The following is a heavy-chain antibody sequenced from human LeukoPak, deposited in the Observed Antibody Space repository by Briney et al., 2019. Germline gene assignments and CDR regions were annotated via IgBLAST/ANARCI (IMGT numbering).Heavy chain of an antibody. V-gene: IGHV3-30*18. D-gene: IGHD4-23*01. Sequence: GGPLGLSGEALGFTFSSYGLHGVGQAPGRGLEWVAVISYDGSNKYYADSVKGRFTISRDNSKNTLYLQMNSLRAEDTAVYYCANLLRWEPYWGQGTLVTVSS. CDR3: ANLLRWEPY. CDR1: GFTFSSYG. J-gene: IGHJ4*02. CDR2: ISYDGSNK.